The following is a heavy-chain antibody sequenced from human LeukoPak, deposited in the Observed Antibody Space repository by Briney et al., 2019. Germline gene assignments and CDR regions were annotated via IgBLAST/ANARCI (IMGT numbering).Heavy chain of an antibody. CDR3: AKVSHSISTDAFDI. J-gene: IGHJ3*02. CDR1: GGSFSGYY. D-gene: IGHD6-6*01. Sequence: SETLSLTCAVYGGSFSGYYWSWIRQPPGKGLEWIGEINHSGSTNYNPSLKSRVTISVDTSKNQFSLKLSSVTAADTAVYYCAKVSHSISTDAFDIWGQGTMVTVSS. V-gene: IGHV4-34*01. CDR2: INHSGST.